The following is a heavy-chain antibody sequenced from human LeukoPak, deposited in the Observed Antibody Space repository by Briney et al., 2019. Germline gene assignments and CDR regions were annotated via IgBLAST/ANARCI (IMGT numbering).Heavy chain of an antibody. CDR2: ISGSGGST. CDR1: AFTFNSYV. V-gene: IGHV3-23*01. J-gene: IGHJ4*02. D-gene: IGHD5-12*01. Sequence: QTGGSLRLSCAASAFTFNSYVMSWVRQTPGQGLEWVSTISGSGGSTNYADSVKGRFTISRDNSKNTLYLQMNSLRAEDTAIYYCAKTSRGNSGYDSPFHYWGQGTLVTVSS. CDR3: AKTSRGNSGYDSPFHY.